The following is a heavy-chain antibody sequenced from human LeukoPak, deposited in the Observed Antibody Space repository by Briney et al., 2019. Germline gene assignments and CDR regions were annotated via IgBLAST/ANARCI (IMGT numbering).Heavy chain of an antibody. Sequence: PGTSLRLSCAASGITFNAIHWVRQAPGKGLEWVAVISYDGSNKYYADSVKGRFTISRDNSKNTLYLQMNSLRAEDTAVYYCARSSGSYYLGYFDYWGQGTLVTVSS. V-gene: IGHV3-30*19. CDR2: ISYDGSNK. J-gene: IGHJ4*02. CDR3: ARSSGSYYLGYFDY. CDR1: GITFNA. D-gene: IGHD1-26*01.